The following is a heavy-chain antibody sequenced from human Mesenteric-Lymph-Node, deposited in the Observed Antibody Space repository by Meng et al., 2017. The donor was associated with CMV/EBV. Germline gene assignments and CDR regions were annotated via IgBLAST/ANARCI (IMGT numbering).Heavy chain of an antibody. Sequence: SCATAGFTFSNAWMSWVRQAPGKGLEWVGRIKSKTAGGTTDYAAPVKGRFTISRDDSKNTLYLQMNSLKTEDTAVYYCTTAPTGDFDYWGQGTLVTVSS. CDR1: GFTFSNAW. CDR2: IKSKTAGGTT. CDR3: TTAPTGDFDY. V-gene: IGHV3-15*01. J-gene: IGHJ4*02. D-gene: IGHD7-27*01.